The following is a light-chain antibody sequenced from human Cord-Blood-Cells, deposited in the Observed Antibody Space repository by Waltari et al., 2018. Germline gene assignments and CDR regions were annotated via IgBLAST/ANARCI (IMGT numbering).Light chain of an antibody. CDR1: SSDVGGYNY. V-gene: IGLV2-14*01. CDR3: SSYTSSSTPYV. Sequence: QSALTQPAPVSGSPGQSITISCTGTSSDVGGYNYVSWYQQHPGKAPKLMIYEVSNRPSGVSNRFSGSKYGNTASLTISGLQAEDEADYYCSSYTSSSTPYVFGTGTKVTVL. J-gene: IGLJ1*01. CDR2: EVS.